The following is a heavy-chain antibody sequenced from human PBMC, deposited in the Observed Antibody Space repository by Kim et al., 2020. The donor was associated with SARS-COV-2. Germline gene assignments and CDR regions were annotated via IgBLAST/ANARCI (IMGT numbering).Heavy chain of an antibody. V-gene: IGHV3-53*01. D-gene: IGHD6-13*01. Sequence: YYADSVKDRFTITRDNTKNTLYLQMNSLRAEDTAVYYCASSYSSSWQGNHWGQGTLVTVSS. CDR3: ASSYSSSWQGNH. J-gene: IGHJ5*02.